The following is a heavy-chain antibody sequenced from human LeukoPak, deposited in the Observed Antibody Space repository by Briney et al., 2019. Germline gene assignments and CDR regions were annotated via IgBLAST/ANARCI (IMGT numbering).Heavy chain of an antibody. CDR2: INHSGST. CDR1: GGSFSGYD. J-gene: IGHJ5*02. CDR3: ARGSHYYGSGSYYNT. Sequence: SETLSLTCAVYGGSFSGYDWSWIRQPPGKGLEWIGEINHSGSTNYNPSLKSRVPIPVDTSKTQFFLKLSSVTAADPAVYYCARGSHYYGSGSYYNTWGQGTLVTVSS. D-gene: IGHD3-10*01. V-gene: IGHV4-34*01.